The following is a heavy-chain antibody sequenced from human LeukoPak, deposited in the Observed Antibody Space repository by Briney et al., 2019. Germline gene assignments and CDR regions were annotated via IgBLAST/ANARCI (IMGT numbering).Heavy chain of an antibody. V-gene: IGHV4-59*01. CDR3: AREGLEMDTITPRAFDI. D-gene: IGHD5-24*01. CDR1: GGSISSYY. Sequence: SETLSLTCTVSGGSISSYYWSWTRQPPGKGLEWSGYIYYSGSNNYNPPLKRRVTISVDTSKNQFSLKLSSVTAADTAVYYCAREGLEMDTITPRAFDIWGQGTMVTVSS. CDR2: IYYSGSN. J-gene: IGHJ3*02.